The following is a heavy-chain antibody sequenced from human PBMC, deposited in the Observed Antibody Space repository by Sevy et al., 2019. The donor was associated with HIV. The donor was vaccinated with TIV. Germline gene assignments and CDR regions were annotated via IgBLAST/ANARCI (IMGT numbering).Heavy chain of an antibody. CDR2: ISSSSSYI. V-gene: IGHV3-21*01. Sequence: GGSLRPSCAASGFTFSSYSMNWVRQAPGKGLEWVSSISSSSSYIYYADSVKGRFTISRDNAKNSLYLQMNSLRAEDTAVYYCARDHEPGGDAFDIWGQGTMVTVSS. CDR1: GFTFSSYS. D-gene: IGHD3-10*01. J-gene: IGHJ3*02. CDR3: ARDHEPGGDAFDI.